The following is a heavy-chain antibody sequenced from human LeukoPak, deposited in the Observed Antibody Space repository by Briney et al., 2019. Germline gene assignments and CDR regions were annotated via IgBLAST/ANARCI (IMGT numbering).Heavy chain of an antibody. D-gene: IGHD3-10*01. J-gene: IGHJ4*02. CDR1: GFTFSSYG. Sequence: GGSLRLSCAASGFTFSSYGMHWVRQAPGKGLEWVAVISYDGSNKYYADSVKGRFTISGDNSKNTLYLQMNSLRAEDTAVYYCAKDNAYYYADYWGQGTLVTVSS. CDR3: AKDNAYYYADY. V-gene: IGHV3-30*18. CDR2: ISYDGSNK.